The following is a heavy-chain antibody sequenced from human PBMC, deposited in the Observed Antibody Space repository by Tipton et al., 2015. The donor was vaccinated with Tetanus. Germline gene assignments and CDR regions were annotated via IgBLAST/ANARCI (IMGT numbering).Heavy chain of an antibody. D-gene: IGHD3-10*01. CDR2: IKADGSEK. J-gene: IGHJ6*02. Sequence: SLRLSCAASGFTFNNYWLSWVRQAPGKGLEWVANIKADGSEKYYVDSVKGRFTISRDNAKNSLYLQMNSLRDEDTAVYYCARDPPRGVAPKEYYYGTDVWGQGP. CDR1: GFTFNNYW. V-gene: IGHV3-7*03. CDR3: ARDPPRGVAPKEYYYGTDV.